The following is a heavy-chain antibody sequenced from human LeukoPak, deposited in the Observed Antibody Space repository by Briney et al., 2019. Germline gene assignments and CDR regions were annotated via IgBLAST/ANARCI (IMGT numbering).Heavy chain of an antibody. V-gene: IGHV1-18*01. Sequence: ASVKVSCKASGYTFTSYGISWVRQAPGQGLEWMGWISAYNGNTNYAQKLQGRVTMNTDTSTSTAYMELRSLRSDDTAVYYCARDGDLLWFGELFHSFDPWGQGTLVTVSS. CDR1: GYTFTSYG. J-gene: IGHJ5*02. CDR2: ISAYNGNT. D-gene: IGHD3-10*01. CDR3: ARDGDLLWFGELFHSFDP.